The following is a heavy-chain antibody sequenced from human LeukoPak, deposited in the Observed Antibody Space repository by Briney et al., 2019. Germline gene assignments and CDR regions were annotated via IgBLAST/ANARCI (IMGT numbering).Heavy chain of an antibody. CDR3: ARDGDSSGYYYGSYFDY. V-gene: IGHV3-7*01. Sequence: TGGSLRLSCAASGFTFTNNFMSWVRQVPGKGLEWVANIKQDGSEKYYVDSVKGRFTISRDNAKNSLYLQMNSLRAEDTAVYYCARDGDSSGYYYGSYFDYWGQGTLVTVSS. D-gene: IGHD3-22*01. J-gene: IGHJ4*02. CDR1: GFTFTNNF. CDR2: IKQDGSEK.